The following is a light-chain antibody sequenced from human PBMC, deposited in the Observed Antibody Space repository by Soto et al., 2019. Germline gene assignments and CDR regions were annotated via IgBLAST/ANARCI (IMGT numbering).Light chain of an antibody. V-gene: IGKV1-39*01. Sequence: DIQMTQSPSSLSASVGDRVTITCRASQSISSYLNWYHQKPGKAPKLLIYAASSLHSGVPSRFSGSGSGTDFTLTISSLQPEDFATYYWQQSYSTSITFGQGTRLEIK. CDR1: QSISSY. CDR3: QQSYSTSIT. J-gene: IGKJ5*01. CDR2: AAS.